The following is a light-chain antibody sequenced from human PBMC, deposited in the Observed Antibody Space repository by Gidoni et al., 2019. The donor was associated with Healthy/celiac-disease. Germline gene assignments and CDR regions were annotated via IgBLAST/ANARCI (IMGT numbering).Light chain of an antibody. CDR1: PSLLHSNGYNY. CDR3: MQALQISLT. CDR2: LGS. V-gene: IGKV2-28*01. Sequence: DIVMTQSPLSLPVTPGEPASISCRSSPSLLHSNGYNYLDWYLQKPGQSPQLLIYLGSNRASGVPDRFSGSGSGTDFTLKISRVEAEDVGVYYCMQALQISLTFGGGTKVEIK. J-gene: IGKJ4*01.